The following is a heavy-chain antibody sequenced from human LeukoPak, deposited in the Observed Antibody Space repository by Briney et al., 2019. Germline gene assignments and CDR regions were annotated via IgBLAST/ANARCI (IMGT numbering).Heavy chain of an antibody. CDR1: GYTFTDYY. CDR2: IIPNSGGT. CDR3: ARRYHDILTGYRTENWFAP. J-gene: IGHJ5*02. D-gene: IGHD3-9*01. Sequence: ASEKVSCKASGYTFTDYYMHWLRQTPEQGLEWMGWIIPNSGGTEYAQKFQGRVTMTRGTSISTFYMELTRLTSDDTAVYYCARRYHDILTGYRTENWFAPWGQGTLVTVS. V-gene: IGHV1-2*02.